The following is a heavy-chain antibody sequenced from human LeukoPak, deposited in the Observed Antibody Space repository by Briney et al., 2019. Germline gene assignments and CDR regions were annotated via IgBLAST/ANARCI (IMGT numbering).Heavy chain of an antibody. CDR2: IYYSGST. CDR3: ARDVGYSYGYSFDY. D-gene: IGHD5-18*01. Sequence: SETLSLTCTVSGGSISSYYWSWIRQPPGKGLEWIGYIYYSGSTYYNPSLKSRVTISVDTSKNQFSLKLSSVTAADTAVYYCARDVGYSYGYSFDYWGQGTLVTVSS. V-gene: IGHV4-59*12. CDR1: GGSISSYY. J-gene: IGHJ4*02.